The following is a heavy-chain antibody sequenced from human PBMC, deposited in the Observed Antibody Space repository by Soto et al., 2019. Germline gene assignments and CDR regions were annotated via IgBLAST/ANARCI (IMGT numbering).Heavy chain of an antibody. D-gene: IGHD3-10*01. V-gene: IGHV1-18*01. Sequence: QVQLVQSGPEVKKPGASVKVSCKASGYTFTSYGISWVRQAPGQGLEWMGWISASNGNTNYAQKLRGRVTMTTDTSTSTAYMELRSLRSDDTAVYYCARVWVDYYASGSPLRGHDASDIWGQGTMVTVSS. CDR2: ISASNGNT. CDR1: GYTFTSYG. CDR3: ARVWVDYYASGSPLRGHDASDI. J-gene: IGHJ3*02.